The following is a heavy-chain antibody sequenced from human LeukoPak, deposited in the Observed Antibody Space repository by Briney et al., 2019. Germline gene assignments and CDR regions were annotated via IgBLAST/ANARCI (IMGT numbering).Heavy chain of an antibody. D-gene: IGHD1-1*01. J-gene: IGHJ4*02. Sequence: RSGGSLRLSCAASRFTFSDYYMSWIRQAPGKGLEWLSYISSGSNTKYYADSVKGRFTISRDNAKNSLYLQMNSLRDEDTAVYYCATPGGYGYYFDYWGQGTLVTVSS. V-gene: IGHV3-11*04. CDR3: ATPGGYGYYFDY. CDR1: RFTFSDYY. CDR2: ISSGSNTK.